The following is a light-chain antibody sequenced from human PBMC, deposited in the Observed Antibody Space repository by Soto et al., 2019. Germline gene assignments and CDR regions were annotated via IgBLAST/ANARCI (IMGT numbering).Light chain of an antibody. CDR3: QQYNNWPPWT. V-gene: IGKV3-15*01. Sequence: EIVMTQSPATLSVSPGERVTLSCRASQSVSSNVAWYQQKPGQAPRLLIYGVSTRATGIPATFSGSGSGTEFTLTISSLQSEDFAVYYCQQYNNWPPWTFGQGTKVEIK. CDR2: GVS. J-gene: IGKJ1*01. CDR1: QSVSSN.